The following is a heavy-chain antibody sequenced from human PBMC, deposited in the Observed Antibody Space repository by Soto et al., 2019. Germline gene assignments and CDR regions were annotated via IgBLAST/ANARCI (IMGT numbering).Heavy chain of an antibody. Sequence: GGSLRLSCAASGFTFSSYWMHCVRQAPGKGLVWVSRINSDGSSTSYADSVKGRFTISRDNAKNTLYLQMNSLRAEDTAVYYCARDPEVLRYFDWPDAFDIWGQGTMVTVSS. D-gene: IGHD3-9*01. CDR2: INSDGSST. CDR3: ARDPEVLRYFDWPDAFDI. CDR1: GFTFSSYW. V-gene: IGHV3-74*01. J-gene: IGHJ3*02.